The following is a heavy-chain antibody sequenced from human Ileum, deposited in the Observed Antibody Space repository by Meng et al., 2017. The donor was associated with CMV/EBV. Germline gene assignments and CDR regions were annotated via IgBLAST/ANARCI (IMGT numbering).Heavy chain of an antibody. CDR3: AREAVRVENGDYADY. Sequence: RRPRGVWSLLPPPGSLFLACAVHCASFSGCYWSCSRQFPAKGLEWMVEINHSGSTNYNPSLKCRVTISTDAYKKWFSLKVSLVTAADTAVYYCAREAVRVENGDYADYWGQGILVTVSS. CDR2: INHSGST. CDR1: CASFSGCY. J-gene: IGHJ4*02. V-gene: IGHV4-34*01. D-gene: IGHD4-17*01.